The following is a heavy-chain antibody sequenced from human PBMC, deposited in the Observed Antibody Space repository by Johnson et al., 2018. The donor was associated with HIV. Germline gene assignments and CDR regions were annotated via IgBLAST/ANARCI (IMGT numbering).Heavy chain of an antibody. CDR3: AKETTVTPGAFDI. Sequence: VQLMESGGGLVKPGGSLRLSCAASGFTFSDYYMSWVRQAPGKGLEWVAFIRYDGSNKYYADSVKGRFTISRDNSKNTLYLQMNSLRAEDTAVYYCAKETTVTPGAFDIWGQGTMVTVSS. CDR2: IRYDGSNK. CDR1: GFTFSDYY. D-gene: IGHD4-17*01. V-gene: IGHV3-30*02. J-gene: IGHJ3*02.